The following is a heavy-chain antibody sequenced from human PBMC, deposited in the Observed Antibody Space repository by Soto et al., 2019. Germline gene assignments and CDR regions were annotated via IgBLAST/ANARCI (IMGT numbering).Heavy chain of an antibody. Sequence: GESLRLSCAASGFTFSSYSMNWVRQAPGKGLEWVSYISSSSSTIYYADSVRGRFTISRDNAKNSLYLQMNSLRAEDTAVYYCARDQNTYYYDSSGYYYVDHYYYYGMDVWGQGTTVTVSS. CDR2: ISSSSSTI. V-gene: IGHV3-48*01. J-gene: IGHJ6*02. CDR1: GFTFSSYS. CDR3: ARDQNTYYYDSSGYYYVDHYYYYGMDV. D-gene: IGHD3-22*01.